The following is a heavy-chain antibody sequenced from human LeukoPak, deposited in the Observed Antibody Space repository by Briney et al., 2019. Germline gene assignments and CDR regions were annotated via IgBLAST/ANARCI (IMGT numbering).Heavy chain of an antibody. CDR3: AGGYTGYYFDY. CDR1: GFTFTTYW. V-gene: IGHV3-66*01. CDR2: IYSGTST. Sequence: GESLRLSCAASGFTFTTYWMSWVRQAPGKGLEWVSVIYSGTSTYYADSVKGRFTISRDNSKDTLYLQMNNLRVEDTAVYYCAGGYTGYYFDYWGQGTLVTVSS. J-gene: IGHJ4*02. D-gene: IGHD5-18*01.